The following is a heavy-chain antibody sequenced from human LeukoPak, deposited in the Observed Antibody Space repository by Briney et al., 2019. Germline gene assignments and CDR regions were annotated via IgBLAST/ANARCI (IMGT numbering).Heavy chain of an antibody. CDR1: GFTFSHYA. V-gene: IGHV3-23*01. D-gene: IGHD5-12*01. Sequence: GGSLRLSCAVSGFTFSHYAMSWVRQAPGTGLEWVRSLTDSGDATYYADSVKGRLTISRDNSTSTLYLHISGLRDEDTAVYYCARGYSHNSGGWLDPWGQGTLVTVSS. J-gene: IGHJ5*02. CDR2: LTDSGDAT. CDR3: ARGYSHNSGGWLDP.